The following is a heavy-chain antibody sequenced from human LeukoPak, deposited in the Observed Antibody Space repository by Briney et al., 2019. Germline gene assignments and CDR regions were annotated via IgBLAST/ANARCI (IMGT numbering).Heavy chain of an antibody. Sequence: SETLSLTCTVSGASISDHYWSWIRQSPGEGLGWIGYFYNSGYFYNSGGTNYNPSPKSRVTITGDTSKNQFSLKLTSVTAADTAVYYCARGFNDYNNDVYFYYMDIWGKGTTVTVSS. V-gene: IGHV4-59*11. CDR1: GASISDHY. CDR2: FYNSGYFYNSGGT. CDR3: ARGFNDYNNDVYFYYMDI. D-gene: IGHD4-11*01. J-gene: IGHJ6*03.